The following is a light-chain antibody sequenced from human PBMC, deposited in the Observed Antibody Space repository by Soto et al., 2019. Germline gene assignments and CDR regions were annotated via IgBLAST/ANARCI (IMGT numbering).Light chain of an antibody. CDR3: QQYGDSTWT. J-gene: IGKJ1*01. V-gene: IGKV3-20*01. CDR2: GAS. Sequence: EIVLTQSPGTLPLSPGERATLSCRASQSVTSSYLAWYQQKPGQSPRLLIYGASTRATGIPDRFRGSGSGTDFTLTISRLEPEDFAVYFCQQYGDSTWTFGQGTKVGIK. CDR1: QSVTSSY.